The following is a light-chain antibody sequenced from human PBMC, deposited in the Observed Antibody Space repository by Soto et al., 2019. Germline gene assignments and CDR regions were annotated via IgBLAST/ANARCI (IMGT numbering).Light chain of an antibody. V-gene: IGKV3D-15*01. CDR2: GAS. CDR3: QQYDDWLRLT. Sequence: EIVLTQSPGTLSVSPGELATLSFRASQSVSVNLAWYQQKPGQAPRLLIFGASSRATGIPARFSGSGSGTEFNLTISSLQSEDFAVYFCQQYDDWLRLTFGGGTKVDIK. CDR1: QSVSVN. J-gene: IGKJ4*01.